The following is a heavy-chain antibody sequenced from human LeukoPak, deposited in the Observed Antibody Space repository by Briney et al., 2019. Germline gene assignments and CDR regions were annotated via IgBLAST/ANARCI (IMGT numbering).Heavy chain of an antibody. Sequence: ASVKVSCKASGYTFTGYYMHWVRQAPGQGLEWMGWINPNSGGTNYAQKFQGRVTMTRNTSISTAYMELSRLRSDDTAVYYCARDHYYDSSIYYYSVGDYWGQGTLVTVSS. D-gene: IGHD3-22*01. J-gene: IGHJ4*02. V-gene: IGHV1-2*02. CDR3: ARDHYYDSSIYYYSVGDY. CDR1: GYTFTGYY. CDR2: INPNSGGT.